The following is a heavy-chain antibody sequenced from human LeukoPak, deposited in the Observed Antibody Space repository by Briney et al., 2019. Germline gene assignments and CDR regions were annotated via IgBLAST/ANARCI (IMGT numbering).Heavy chain of an antibody. CDR3: ARESGKFDY. J-gene: IGHJ4*02. V-gene: IGHV3-43*02. CDR1: GLPIGDFA. Sequence: PGGSLRLSCVASGLPIGDFAMHWVRQAPGQGLEWVSLISGDGVSTFFADSVKGRFSISRDNSENSLFLEMSSLRTEDTAMCYCARESGKFDYWGQGTLVAVSS. CDR2: ISGDGVST.